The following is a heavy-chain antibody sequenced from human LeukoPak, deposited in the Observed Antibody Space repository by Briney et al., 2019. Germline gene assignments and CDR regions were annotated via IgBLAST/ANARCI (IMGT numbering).Heavy chain of an antibody. Sequence: PGGSLRLSCAASGFTVSNNYMSWVRQAPGKGLEWVSFIYNTGDTYYADSVKGRFTISRDNAKNSLYLQMNSLRAEDTAVYYCASRGSYYDYWGQGTLVTVSS. CDR2: IYNTGDT. CDR3: ASRGSYYDY. D-gene: IGHD1-26*01. V-gene: IGHV3-66*01. J-gene: IGHJ4*02. CDR1: GFTVSNNY.